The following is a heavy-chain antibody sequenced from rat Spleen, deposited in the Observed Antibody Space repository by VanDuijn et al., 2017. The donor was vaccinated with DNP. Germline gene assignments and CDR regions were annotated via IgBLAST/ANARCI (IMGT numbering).Heavy chain of an antibody. D-gene: IGHD1-11*01. Sequence: EVQLVEPGGGLVQPGRSLKLSCAASGFTSSNYGMAWVRQAPTKGLAWVASISTRGEYTHYRDSVKGRFTVSRDNAKNSQYLQMDSLRSEDTAIYYCATGVYGGYEDWFAHWGQGTLVTVSS. CDR3: ATGVYGGYEDWFAH. J-gene: IGHJ3*01. CDR1: GFTSSNYG. CDR2: ISTRGEYT. V-gene: IGHV5S13*01.